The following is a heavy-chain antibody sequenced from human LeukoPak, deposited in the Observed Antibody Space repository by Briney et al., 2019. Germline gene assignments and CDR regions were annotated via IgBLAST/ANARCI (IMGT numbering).Heavy chain of an antibody. CDR3: VRQIRGVPVAFDI. Sequence: SETLSLTCTVSGGSISSYYWSWIRQPPGKGLEWIGYIYYSGSTNYNPSLKSRVTISVDTSKNQFSLKLSSVTAADTAVYYCVRQIRGVPVAFDIWGQGTMVTVSS. J-gene: IGHJ3*02. D-gene: IGHD3-10*01. CDR1: GGSISSYY. V-gene: IGHV4-59*01. CDR2: IYYSGST.